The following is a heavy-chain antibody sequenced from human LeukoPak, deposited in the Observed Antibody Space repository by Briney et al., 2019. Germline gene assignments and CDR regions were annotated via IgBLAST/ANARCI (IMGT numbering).Heavy chain of an antibody. CDR1: GGTFSSYA. D-gene: IGHD2-15*01. J-gene: IGHJ5*02. CDR3: ARADCSGGSCYSSWFDP. CDR2: IIPIFGTA. V-gene: IGHV1-69*13. Sequence: SVKVSCKAPGGTFSSYAISWVRQAPGQGLEWMGGIIPIFGTANYAQKFQGRVTITADESTSTAYMELSSLRSEDTAVYYCARADCSGGSCYSSWFDPWGQGTLVTVSS.